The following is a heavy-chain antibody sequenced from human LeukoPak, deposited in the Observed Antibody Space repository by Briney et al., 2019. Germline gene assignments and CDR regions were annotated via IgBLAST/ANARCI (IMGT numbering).Heavy chain of an antibody. J-gene: IGHJ5*02. CDR2: MNPKSGNT. Sequence: ASVKVSCKASGYTFTSYDINWVRQVTGQGLEWMGWMNPKSGNTGYAQKFQGRVTITRNTSISTAYMEVSSLRYEDTAVYYCARDGALYDSQTWGQGTLVTVSS. D-gene: IGHD3-3*01. V-gene: IGHV1-8*03. CDR1: GYTFTSYD. CDR3: ARDGALYDSQT.